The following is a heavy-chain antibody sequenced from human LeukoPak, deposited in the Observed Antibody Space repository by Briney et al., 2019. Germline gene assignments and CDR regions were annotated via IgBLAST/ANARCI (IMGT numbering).Heavy chain of an antibody. D-gene: IGHD2-21*02. V-gene: IGHV1-46*01. CDR1: GYTFTGYY. J-gene: IGHJ4*02. Sequence: GASVKVSCKASGYTFTGYYMHWVRQAPGQGLEWMGIINPSGGSTSYAQRFQGRVTMTRDMSTSTVYMELSSLRSEDTAVYYCARSVAYCGGDCYSVPDYWGQGTLVTVSS. CDR2: INPSGGST. CDR3: ARSVAYCGGDCYSVPDY.